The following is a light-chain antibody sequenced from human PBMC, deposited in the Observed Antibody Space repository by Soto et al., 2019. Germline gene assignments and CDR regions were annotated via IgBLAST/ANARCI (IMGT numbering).Light chain of an antibody. V-gene: IGLV2-11*01. J-gene: IGLJ2*01. CDR3: CSYAGSYALV. CDR1: SSDVGGYDY. Sequence: QSALTQPRSVSGSPGQSVTISCTGTSSDVGGYDYVSWYQQHPGKAPKVVIYDVTKRPSGVPDRFSGSKSGNTASLTISGLQGEDEADYYCCSYAGSYALVFGEGTKLTVL. CDR2: DVT.